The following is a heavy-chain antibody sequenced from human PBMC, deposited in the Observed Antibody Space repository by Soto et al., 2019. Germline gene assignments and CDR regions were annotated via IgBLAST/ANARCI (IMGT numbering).Heavy chain of an antibody. Sequence: GASVKVSCKASGYIFTSYAMHWVRQAPGQRLEWMGWINTGDGNTKYSQKLQGRVTITRDTSASTAYMELSSLTSEDAAVFYCARDVSGTYCYYGMDVWGQGTTVTVSS. D-gene: IGHD1-26*01. V-gene: IGHV1-3*04. CDR1: GYIFTSYA. CDR2: INTGDGNT. J-gene: IGHJ6*02. CDR3: ARDVSGTYCYYGMDV.